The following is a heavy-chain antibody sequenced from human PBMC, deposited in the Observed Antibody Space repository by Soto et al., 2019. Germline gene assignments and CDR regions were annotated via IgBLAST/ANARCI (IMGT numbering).Heavy chain of an antibody. V-gene: IGHV4-61*01. J-gene: IGHJ5*02. CDR1: GGSVSSGSYY. Sequence: PSETLSLTCTVSGGSVSSGSYYWSWIRQPPGKGLEWIGYIYYSGSTNYNPSLKSRVTISVDTSKNQFSLKLSSVTAADTAVYYCARTPYLPDSSGYYFNWFDPWGQGTLVTVSS. CDR2: IYYSGST. D-gene: IGHD3-22*01. CDR3: ARTPYLPDSSGYYFNWFDP.